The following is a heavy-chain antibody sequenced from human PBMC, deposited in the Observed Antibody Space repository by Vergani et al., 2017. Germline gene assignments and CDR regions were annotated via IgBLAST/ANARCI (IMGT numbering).Heavy chain of an antibody. CDR2: ISSSSSYI. CDR1: GFTFSSYS. D-gene: IGHD5-18*01. Sequence: EVQLVESGGGLVKPGGSLRLSCAASGFTFSSYSMNWVRQAPGKGLEWVSSISSSSSYIYYTDSVKGRFTISRDNAKNSLYLQMNSLRAEDTAVYYCARDLGGYSYGCYGYWGQGTLVTVSS. V-gene: IGHV3-21*01. J-gene: IGHJ4*02. CDR3: ARDLGGYSYGCYGY.